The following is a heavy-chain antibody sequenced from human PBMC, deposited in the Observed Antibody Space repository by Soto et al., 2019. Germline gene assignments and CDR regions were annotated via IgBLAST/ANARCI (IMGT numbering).Heavy chain of an antibody. V-gene: IGHV2-5*02. CDR1: GVSLSTTGVG. J-gene: IGHJ4*02. D-gene: IGHD5-12*01. Sequence: SGPTLVNPTQTLTLTCTFSGVSLSTTGVGVGWIRQPPGKALEWLALIYWDDDKRYSPSLKSRLTITKDTSKNQVVLTMTNMDPVDTATYYWARDVEMATIPAFAFDYWGQGTLVTVSS. CDR2: IYWDDDK. CDR3: ARDVEMATIPAFAFDY.